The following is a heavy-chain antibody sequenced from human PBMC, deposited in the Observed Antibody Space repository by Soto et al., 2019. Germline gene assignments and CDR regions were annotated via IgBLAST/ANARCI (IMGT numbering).Heavy chain of an antibody. J-gene: IGHJ4*02. CDR3: ARGLGPPAAVDY. Sequence: QVPLVESGGGLVKPGGSLRLSCAASGFTFSDYSMSWIRQAPGKGLEWVSYISRSGSTIFYADSVKGRFTISRDNAQNSLYLQMNSLRAEDTAVYYCARGLGPPAAVDYWGQGTLVTVSS. D-gene: IGHD2-2*01. V-gene: IGHV3-11*01. CDR2: ISRSGSTI. CDR1: GFTFSDYS.